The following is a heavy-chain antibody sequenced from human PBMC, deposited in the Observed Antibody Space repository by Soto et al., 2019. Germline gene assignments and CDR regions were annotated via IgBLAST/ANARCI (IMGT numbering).Heavy chain of an antibody. D-gene: IGHD3-10*01. J-gene: IGHJ3*02. CDR2: ISPYNGNT. V-gene: IGHV1-18*01. CDR3: ASGDYGFPRI. CDR1: GYTFTSYG. Sequence: QVQLVQSGAEVKKPGASVKVSCKTSGYTFTSYGITWVRQAPGQGLEWMGWISPYNGNTNHTQKLQGRVTITTDAAPSTAERERRRLRSDDTAVYYCASGDYGFPRIWGQGTVGTVSS.